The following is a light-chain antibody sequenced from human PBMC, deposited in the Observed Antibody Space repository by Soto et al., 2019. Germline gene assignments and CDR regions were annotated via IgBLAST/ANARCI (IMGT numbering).Light chain of an antibody. CDR2: DAS. Sequence: DIQMTQYPSSLSASVGDRVTITCQASQDISNYLNWYQQKPGKAPKLLIYDASNLETGVPSRFSGNGSGTDFTFTISSLQPEDIATYYCQQYDNLPPFTFGPGTKVDIK. J-gene: IGKJ3*01. CDR1: QDISNY. CDR3: QQYDNLPPFT. V-gene: IGKV1-33*01.